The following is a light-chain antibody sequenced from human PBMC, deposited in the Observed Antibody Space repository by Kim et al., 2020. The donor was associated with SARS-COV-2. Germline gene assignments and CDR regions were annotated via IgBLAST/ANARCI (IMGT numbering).Light chain of an antibody. Sequence: SSPGERATLSCRASQSVSSYLAWYQQKPGQAPRLLIYDASNRATGIPARFSGSGSGTDFTLTISSLEPEDFAVYYCQQRSNWPLTFGPGTKVDIK. J-gene: IGKJ3*01. CDR1: QSVSSY. CDR2: DAS. CDR3: QQRSNWPLT. V-gene: IGKV3-11*01.